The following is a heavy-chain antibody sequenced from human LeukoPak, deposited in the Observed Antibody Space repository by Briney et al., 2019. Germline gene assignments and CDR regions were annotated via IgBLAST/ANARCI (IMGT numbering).Heavy chain of an antibody. D-gene: IGHD3-10*01. CDR1: GGSISSYY. J-gene: IGHJ5*02. V-gene: IGHV4-59*01. CDR3: ARELGVLWFGDELRGGWFDP. CDR2: IYYSGST. Sequence: PSETLSLTCTVSGGSISSYYWSWIRQPPGKGLEWIGYIYYSGSTNYNPSLKSRVTISVDTSKNQFSLKLSSVTAADTAVYYCARELGVLWFGDELRGGWFDPWAREPWSPSPQ.